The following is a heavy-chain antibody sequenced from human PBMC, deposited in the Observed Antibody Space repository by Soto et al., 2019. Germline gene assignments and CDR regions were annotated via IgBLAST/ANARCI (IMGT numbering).Heavy chain of an antibody. V-gene: IGHV1-2*04. CDR1: GYTFTGYY. D-gene: IGHD2-2*01. J-gene: IGHJ3*02. Sequence: GASVKVSCKASGYTFTGYYMHWVRQAPGQGLEWMGWINPNSGGTNYAQKFQGWVTMTRDTSISTAYMELSRLRSDDTAVYYCARGRSGCSSTSCSRSDAFDIWGQGTMVTVSS. CDR3: ARGRSGCSSTSCSRSDAFDI. CDR2: INPNSGGT.